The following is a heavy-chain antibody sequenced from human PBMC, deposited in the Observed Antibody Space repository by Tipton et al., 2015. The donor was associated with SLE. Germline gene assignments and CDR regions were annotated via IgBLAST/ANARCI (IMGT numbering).Heavy chain of an antibody. V-gene: IGHV4-31*03. CDR1: GGSISSGDCY. CDR2: IYYSGST. CDR3: ARVERWVQNRGVDS. Sequence: TLSLTCTVSGGSISSGDCYWTRIRQLPGKGLEWIGYIYYSGSTSYSSSLKSRLTISMDTSKNQFSLKLTSVTAADTAMYYCARVERWVQNRGVDSWGQGTLVTVSS. J-gene: IGHJ5*01. D-gene: IGHD5-24*01.